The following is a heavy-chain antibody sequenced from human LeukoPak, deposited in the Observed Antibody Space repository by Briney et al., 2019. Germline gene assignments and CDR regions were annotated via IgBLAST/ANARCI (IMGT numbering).Heavy chain of an antibody. CDR2: IHNDGST. Sequence: PGGSLRLSCAASGFIVSNTYMTWVRQAPGKGLEWVSVIHNDGSTYYADPVKGRFTISRDNSKNMLFLRMNSLRVEDTAVYFCVSLAWDYWGQGTLVSVSS. D-gene: IGHD3-3*02. CDR1: GFIVSNTY. CDR3: VSLAWDY. V-gene: IGHV3-53*01. J-gene: IGHJ4*02.